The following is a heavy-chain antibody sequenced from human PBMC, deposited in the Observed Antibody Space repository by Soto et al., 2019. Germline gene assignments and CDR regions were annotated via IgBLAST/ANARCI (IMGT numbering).Heavy chain of an antibody. J-gene: IGHJ5*02. D-gene: IGHD3-22*01. CDR1: GGSISSYY. Sequence: SETLSLTCTVSGGSISSYYWSWIRQPPGKGLEWIGYIYYSGSTNYNPSLKSRVTISVDTSKNQFSLKLSSVTAADTAVYYCARKYYYDSSGSQNNWFDPWGQGTLVTVSS. CDR2: IYYSGST. CDR3: ARKYYYDSSGSQNNWFDP. V-gene: IGHV4-59*01.